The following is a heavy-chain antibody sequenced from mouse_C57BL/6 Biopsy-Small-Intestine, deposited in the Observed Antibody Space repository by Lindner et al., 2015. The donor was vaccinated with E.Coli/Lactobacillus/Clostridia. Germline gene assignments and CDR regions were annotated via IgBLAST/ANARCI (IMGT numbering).Heavy chain of an antibody. J-gene: IGHJ2*01. Sequence: VQLQESGPGMVKPSQSLSLTCTVTGYSITSGYDWHWIRHFPGNELEWMGYISYSGSTNYNPSLKSRISITHDTSKNHFFLKLNSVTTEDTATYYCARGGYYPSYFDYWGQGTTLTVSS. V-gene: IGHV3-1*01. D-gene: IGHD2-1*01. CDR3: ARGGYYPSYFDY. CDR2: ISYSGST. CDR1: GYSITSGYD.